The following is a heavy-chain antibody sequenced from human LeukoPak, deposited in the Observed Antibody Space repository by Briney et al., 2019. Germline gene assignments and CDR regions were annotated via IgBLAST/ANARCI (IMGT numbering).Heavy chain of an antibody. V-gene: IGHV1-18*01. J-gene: IGHJ4*02. CDR2: ISAYNGNT. Sequence: ASVKVSCKASGYTFTSYGISWVRQAPGQGLEWMGWISAYNGNTNYAQKLQGRVTMTTDTSTSTAYMELRSLRSDDTAVYYCARDRLRYFDWLPRFDYWGQGTLVTVSS. CDR1: GYTFTSYG. D-gene: IGHD3-9*01. CDR3: ARDRLRYFDWLPRFDY.